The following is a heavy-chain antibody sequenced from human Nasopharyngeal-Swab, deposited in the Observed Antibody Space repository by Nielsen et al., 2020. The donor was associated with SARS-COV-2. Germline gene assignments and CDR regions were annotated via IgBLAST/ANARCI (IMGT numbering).Heavy chain of an antibody. CDR3: AKGSLGIVGAMGRLDY. CDR1: GFTFSSYA. Sequence: GESLKISCAASGFTFSSYAMSWVRQAPGKGLEWVSAISGSGGSTYYADSVKGRFTISRDNSKNTLYLQMNSLRAEDTAVYYCAKGSLGIVGAMGRLDYWGQGTLVTASS. J-gene: IGHJ4*02. D-gene: IGHD1-26*01. CDR2: ISGSGGST. V-gene: IGHV3-23*01.